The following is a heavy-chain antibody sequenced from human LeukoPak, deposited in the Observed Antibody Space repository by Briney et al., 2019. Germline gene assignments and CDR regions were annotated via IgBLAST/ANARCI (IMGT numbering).Heavy chain of an antibody. Sequence: PGGSLRLSCAASGFTFDDYAMHWVRQAPGKGLEWVSGISWNSGSIGYADSVKGRFTISRDNAKNSLYLQMNSLRAEDTALYYCAKGPGIAAADKYFQHWGQGTLVTVSS. CDR3: AKGPGIAAADKYFQH. CDR2: ISWNSGSI. J-gene: IGHJ1*01. CDR1: GFTFDDYA. D-gene: IGHD6-13*01. V-gene: IGHV3-9*01.